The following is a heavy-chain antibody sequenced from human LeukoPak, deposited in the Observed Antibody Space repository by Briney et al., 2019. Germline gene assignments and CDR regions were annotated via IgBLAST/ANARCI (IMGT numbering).Heavy chain of an antibody. CDR1: GFTFSSYG. CDR2: IRYDGSNK. CDR3: AKPRSIAARQVGY. D-gene: IGHD6-6*01. J-gene: IGHJ4*02. Sequence: GGSLRLSCAASGFTFSSYGMHWVRQAPGKGLEWVAFIRYDGSNKYYADSVKGRFTISRDNSKNTLYLQMNSLRAEDTAVYYCAKPRSIAARQVGYWGQGTLVTVSS. V-gene: IGHV3-30*02.